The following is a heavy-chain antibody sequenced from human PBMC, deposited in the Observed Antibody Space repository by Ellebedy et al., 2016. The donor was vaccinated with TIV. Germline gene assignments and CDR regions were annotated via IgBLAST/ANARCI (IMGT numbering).Heavy chain of an antibody. Sequence: GESLKISXAASGFTVSSNYMSWVRQAPGKGLEWVSVIYSGGSTYYADSVKGRFTISRDNSKNTLYLQMNSLRAEDTAVYYCASERTYDAFDIWGQGTMVTVSS. CDR2: IYSGGST. D-gene: IGHD1-14*01. J-gene: IGHJ3*02. CDR3: ASERTYDAFDI. V-gene: IGHV3-53*01. CDR1: GFTVSSNY.